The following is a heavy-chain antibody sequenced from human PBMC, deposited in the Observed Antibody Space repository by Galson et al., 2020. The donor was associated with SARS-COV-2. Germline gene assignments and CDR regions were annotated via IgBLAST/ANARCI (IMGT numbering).Heavy chain of an antibody. Sequence: GGSLRLSCAASGFTFRNFAMNWFRQAPGKGLEWVSAISDSGGKTYYTESVKGRFTISRDNSKNTLYLQMNSLRAEDTALYYCAKDQGRDYYDSVGYPCDHWGQGTLVTVSS. D-gene: IGHD3-22*01. J-gene: IGHJ4*02. CDR1: GFTFRNFA. V-gene: IGHV3-23*01. CDR2: ISDSGGKT. CDR3: AKDQGRDYYDSVGYPCDH.